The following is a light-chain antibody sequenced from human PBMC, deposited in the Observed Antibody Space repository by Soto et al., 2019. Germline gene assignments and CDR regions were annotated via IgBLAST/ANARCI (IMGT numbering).Light chain of an antibody. V-gene: IGLV6-57*01. CDR1: SGSIASNY. CDR2: EDN. Sequence: NFMLTQPHSVSESPGKTVTISCTRSSGSIASNYVQWYQQRPGSSPTTVIYEDNQRPSGVPDRFSGSIDSSSNSASLTLSGLKTEDEADYYCRSYDSDNQVFGGGTKLTVL. CDR3: RSYDSDNQV. J-gene: IGLJ3*02.